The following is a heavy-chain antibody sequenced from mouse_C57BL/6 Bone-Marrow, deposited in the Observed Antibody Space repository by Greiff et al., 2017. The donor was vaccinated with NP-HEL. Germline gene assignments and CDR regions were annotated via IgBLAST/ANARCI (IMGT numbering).Heavy chain of an antibody. J-gene: IGHJ3*01. D-gene: IGHD2-4*01. CDR3: AREDYYYYDGAWFAY. CDR2: IYPGSGNT. CDR1: GYTFTDYY. Sequence: LQQSGPELVKPGASVKISCKASGYTFTDYYINWVKQRPGQGLEWIGWIYPGSGNTKYNEKFKGKATLTVDKSSSTAYMQLSSLTSEDSAVYFCAREDYYYYDGAWFAYWGQGTLVTGSA. V-gene: IGHV1-84*01.